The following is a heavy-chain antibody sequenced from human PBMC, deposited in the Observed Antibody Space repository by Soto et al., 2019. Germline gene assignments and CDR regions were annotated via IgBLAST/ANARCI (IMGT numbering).Heavy chain of an antibody. CDR3: AKARLGYCCSASCYTSFDS. CDR2: ISGSGGST. Sequence: GGSLRLSCAASGSTFSTYAMSWVRQAPGKGLEWVAAISGSGGSTYYADSVKGRFTISRDNSKNTLYLQMNSLRAEDTAVYYCAKARLGYCCSASCYTSFDSWGQGNVVTVSA. J-gene: IGHJ4*02. CDR1: GSTFSTYA. V-gene: IGHV3-23*01. D-gene: IGHD2-2*02.